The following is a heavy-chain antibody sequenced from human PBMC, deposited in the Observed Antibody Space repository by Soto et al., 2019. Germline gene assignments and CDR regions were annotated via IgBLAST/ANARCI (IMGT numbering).Heavy chain of an antibody. V-gene: IGHV1-18*04. Sequence: GASVKVSCKASGYTFTSYGISWVRQAPGQGXEWMGWISSYNGNTNYAQKVQGRVTMTTDTSTSTTYMELRSLRSDDTAVYYCARGPRYCSTTSCFSGVTWFDPWGQGTLVTVPQ. J-gene: IGHJ5*02. CDR1: GYTFTSYG. D-gene: IGHD2-2*01. CDR3: ARGPRYCSTTSCFSGVTWFDP. CDR2: ISSYNGNT.